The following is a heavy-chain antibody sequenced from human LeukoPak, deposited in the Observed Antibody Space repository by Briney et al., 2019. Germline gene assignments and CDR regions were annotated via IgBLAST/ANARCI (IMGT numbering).Heavy chain of an antibody. V-gene: IGHV1-69*06. Sequence: VASVKVSCKASGGTFSSYAISWVRQAPGQGLEWMGGIIPIFGAANYAQKFQGRVTITAGKSTSTAYMELSSLRSEDTAVYYCARGGYNWNPTYYYYMDVWGKGTTVTVSS. CDR1: GGTFSSYA. D-gene: IGHD1-20*01. CDR3: ARGGYNWNPTYYYYMDV. CDR2: IIPIFGAA. J-gene: IGHJ6*03.